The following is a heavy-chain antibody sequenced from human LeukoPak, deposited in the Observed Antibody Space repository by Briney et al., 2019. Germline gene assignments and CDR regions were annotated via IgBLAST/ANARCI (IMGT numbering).Heavy chain of an antibody. CDR2: ISGSGGST. D-gene: IGHD3-10*01. CDR1: GFTFSSYA. J-gene: IGHJ4*02. V-gene: IGHV3-23*01. Sequence: GGSLRLSCAASGFTFSSYAMSWVRQAPGKGLEWVSAISGSGGSTYYADSVKGRFTISRDNSKNTLYLQMNSLRAEDTAVYYCAKVIWFGESNGPFDYWGQGTLVTVSS. CDR3: AKVIWFGESNGPFDY.